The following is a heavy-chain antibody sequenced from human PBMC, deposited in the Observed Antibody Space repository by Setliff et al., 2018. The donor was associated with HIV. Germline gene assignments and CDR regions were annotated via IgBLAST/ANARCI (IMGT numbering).Heavy chain of an antibody. CDR1: GGSISSYY. CDR2: MYTTGGT. V-gene: IGHV4-4*07. J-gene: IGHJ4*02. CDR3: ARSNPGITAGLLAY. Sequence: SETLSLTCTVSGGSISSYYWSWIRQPAGKGLEWIGRMYTTGGTNYNPALKSRVTMSIDTSKNQNSLKLNSVTAADTATYYCARSNPGITAGLLAYWGPGTLVTVSS. D-gene: IGHD6-13*01.